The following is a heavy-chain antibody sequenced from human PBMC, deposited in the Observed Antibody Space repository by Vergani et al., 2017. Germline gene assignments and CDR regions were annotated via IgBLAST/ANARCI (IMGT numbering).Heavy chain of an antibody. J-gene: IGHJ6*03. CDR3: AGGPGGHYYMDV. CDR2: IYYSGST. V-gene: IGHV4-39*07. D-gene: IGHD3-16*01. Sequence: QLQLQESGPGLVKPSETLSLTCTVSGGSISSSSYYWGWIRQPPGKGLEWIGRIYYSGSTYYNPSLKSRVTISVDTSKNQFSLKLSSVTAADTAVYYCAGGPGGHYYMDVWGKGTTVTVSS. CDR1: GGSISSSSYY.